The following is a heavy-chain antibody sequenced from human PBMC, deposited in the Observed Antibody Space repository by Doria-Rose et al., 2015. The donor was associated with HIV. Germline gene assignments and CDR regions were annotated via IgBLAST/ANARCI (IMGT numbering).Heavy chain of an antibody. J-gene: IGHJ5*02. D-gene: IGHD1-7*01. Sequence: SWIRQPPGKGLEWIGYVFFDGSTKYASSLKSRVSISVDTSKNQFSLKLNSVSGADTAVYYCGRGSGYPTAWTYYDPWGQGTLVSVPS. V-gene: IGHV4-59*08. CDR2: VFFDGST. CDR3: GRGSGYPTAWTYYDP.